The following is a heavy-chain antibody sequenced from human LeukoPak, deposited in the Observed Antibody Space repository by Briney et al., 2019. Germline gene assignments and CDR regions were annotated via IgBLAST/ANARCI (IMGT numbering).Heavy chain of an antibody. CDR3: APDPNKWLRNY. CDR1: GLTFSSYA. Sequence: GGSLRLSCAASGLTFSSYAMNWVRQAPGKGLEWVSTISGSGDSTYYADSVKGRFTISRDNSKNTLYLQMNSLRAEDTAVYYCAPDPNKWLRNYWGQGTLVTVSS. V-gene: IGHV3-23*01. J-gene: IGHJ4*02. D-gene: IGHD5-12*01. CDR2: ISGSGDST.